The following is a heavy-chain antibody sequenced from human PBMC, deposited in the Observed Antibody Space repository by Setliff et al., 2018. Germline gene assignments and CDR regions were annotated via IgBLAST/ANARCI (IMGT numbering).Heavy chain of an antibody. V-gene: IGHV4-39*07. D-gene: IGHD3-10*01. CDR3: ARVSSYGSGSYYYYYYGMDV. J-gene: IGHJ6*02. CDR2: IYYSGST. CDR1: GGSISSRSYY. Sequence: PSETLSLTCTVSGGSISSRSYYWGWNRQPPGKGLEWIGSIYYSGSTYYRPSLKSRVTISVDTSKNQFSLKLSSVTAADTAVYYRARVSSYGSGSYYYYYYGMDVWGQGTTVTVSS.